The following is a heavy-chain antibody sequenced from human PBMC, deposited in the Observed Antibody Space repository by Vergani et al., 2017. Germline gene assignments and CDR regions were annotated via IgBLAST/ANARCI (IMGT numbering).Heavy chain of an antibody. CDR1: GFTFSSYW. CDR2: IKQDGSEK. CDR3: ARENPYYDFWSGYYRDYYYYMDV. V-gene: IGHV3-7*01. J-gene: IGHJ6*03. Sequence: EVQLVESGGGLVQPGGSLRLSCAASGFTFSSYWMSWVRQAPGKGLEWVANIKQDGSEKYYVDSVKGRFTISRDNAKNSLYLQMNSLRAEATAVYYCARENPYYDFWSGYYRDYYYYMDVWGKGTTVTVSS. D-gene: IGHD3-3*01.